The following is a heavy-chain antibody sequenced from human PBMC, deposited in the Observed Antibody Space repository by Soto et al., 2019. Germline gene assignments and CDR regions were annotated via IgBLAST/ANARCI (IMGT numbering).Heavy chain of an antibody. J-gene: IGHJ4*02. CDR2: IYHSGST. D-gene: IGHD1-26*01. CDR1: GGSISSGGYS. V-gene: IGHV4-30-2*01. Sequence: SETLSLTCAVSGGSISSGGYSWSWIRQPPGKGLEWIGYIYHSGSTYYNPSLKSRVTISVDRSKNQFSLKLSSVTAADTAVYYCARVGATLYYFDYWGQGTLVTVSS. CDR3: ARVGATLYYFDY.